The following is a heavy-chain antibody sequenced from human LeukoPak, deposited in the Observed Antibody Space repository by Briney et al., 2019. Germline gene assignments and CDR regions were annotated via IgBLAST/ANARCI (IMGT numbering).Heavy chain of an antibody. J-gene: IGHJ3*02. CDR3: ASGMKHCSGGSCYSIRGGSAFDI. CDR2: INPNSGGT. Sequence: EASVKVSCKASGYSFTAYYMHWVRQAPGQGLEWMGWINPNSGGTNYAQKFQGRVTMTRDTSISTAYMELSRLRSDDTAVYYCASGMKHCSGGSCYSIRGGSAFDIWGQGTMVTVSS. D-gene: IGHD2-15*01. V-gene: IGHV1-2*02. CDR1: GYSFTAYY.